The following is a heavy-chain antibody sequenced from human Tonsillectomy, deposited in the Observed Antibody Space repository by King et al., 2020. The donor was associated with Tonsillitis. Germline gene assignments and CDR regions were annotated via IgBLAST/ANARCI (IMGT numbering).Heavy chain of an antibody. CDR2: IIGSGGST. D-gene: IGHD4-11*01. Sequence: VQLVESGGGLVQPGGSLRLSCAASGFTFSSYAMGWVRQAPGKGREWVSAIIGSGGSTYYADSVKGRFTNSRDNSKNTLYLQMKSLGAEDTAVYYCAKVSGLQPDYYYGMDVWGQGTTVTVSS. CDR1: GFTFSSYA. J-gene: IGHJ6*02. V-gene: IGHV3-23*04. CDR3: AKVSGLQPDYYYGMDV.